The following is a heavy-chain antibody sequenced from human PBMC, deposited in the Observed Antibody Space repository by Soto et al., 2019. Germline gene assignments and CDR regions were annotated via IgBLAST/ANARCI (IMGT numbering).Heavy chain of an antibody. Sequence: WIRQPPGKGLEWMGIIYPGDSDTRYSPSFQGQVTISADKSISTAYLQWSSLKASDTAMYYCARQTVRAPADWGQGTLVTGSS. CDR3: ARQTVRAPAD. D-gene: IGHD4-17*01. V-gene: IGHV5-51*01. CDR2: IYPGDSDT. J-gene: IGHJ4*02.